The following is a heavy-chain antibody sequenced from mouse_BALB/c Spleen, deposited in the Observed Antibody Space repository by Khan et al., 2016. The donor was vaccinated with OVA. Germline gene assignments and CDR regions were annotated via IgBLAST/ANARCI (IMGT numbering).Heavy chain of an antibody. J-gene: IGHJ3*01. V-gene: IGHV5-9-1*01. CDR3: ADGTYGWFAY. Sequence: EVELVESGGGLVKPGGSLKLSCADSGFTFSNFAMSWVRQTPEKRLEWVATISSAGTYTYYPDSVKGRFTISRDNAKNTLYLQMNSLRSEDTALYSCADGTYGWFAYWGQGTLVTVSA. D-gene: IGHD1-1*01. CDR1: GFTFSNFA. CDR2: ISSAGTYT.